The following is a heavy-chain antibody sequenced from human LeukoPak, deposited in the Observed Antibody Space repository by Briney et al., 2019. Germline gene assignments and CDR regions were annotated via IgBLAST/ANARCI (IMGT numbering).Heavy chain of an antibody. CDR2: INTNTGNP. Sequence: ASVKVSCKASGYTFTSYAMNWVRQAPGQGLEWMGWINTNTGNPTYAQGFTGRFVFSLDTSVSTAYLQISSLKAEDTAVYYCARQKYSSSWYGRAAEYFQHWGQGTLVTVSS. V-gene: IGHV7-4-1*02. J-gene: IGHJ1*01. CDR1: GYTFTSYA. D-gene: IGHD6-13*01. CDR3: ARQKYSSSWYGRAAEYFQH.